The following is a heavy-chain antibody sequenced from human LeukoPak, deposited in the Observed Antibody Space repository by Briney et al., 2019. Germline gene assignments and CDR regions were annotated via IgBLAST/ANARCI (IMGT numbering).Heavy chain of an antibody. V-gene: IGHV4-34*01. D-gene: IGHD5-18*01. CDR2: INHSGST. J-gene: IGHJ4*02. CDR3: ARAGGYGLIDY. CDR1: GGSFSGYY. Sequence: SETLSLTCAVYGGSFSGYYWSWIRQPPGKGLEWIGEINHSGSTNYNPSLKSRVTISVDTSKNQFSLKLSSVTAADTAVYYCARAGGYGLIDYWGQGTMVTVSS.